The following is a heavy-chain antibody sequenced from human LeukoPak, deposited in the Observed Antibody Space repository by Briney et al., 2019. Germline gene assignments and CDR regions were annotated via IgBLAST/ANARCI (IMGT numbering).Heavy chain of an antibody. Sequence: KPGGSLRLSCAASGFTFSSSSMNWVRQAPGKGLEWVSSITSSSYIYYADSVKGRFTISRDNAKNSLYLQMNSLRAEDTAVYYCARTKSGSYSDYGMDVWGQGTTVTVSS. CDR2: ITSSSYI. CDR1: GFTFSSSS. J-gene: IGHJ6*02. V-gene: IGHV3-21*01. CDR3: ARTKSGSYSDYGMDV. D-gene: IGHD1-26*01.